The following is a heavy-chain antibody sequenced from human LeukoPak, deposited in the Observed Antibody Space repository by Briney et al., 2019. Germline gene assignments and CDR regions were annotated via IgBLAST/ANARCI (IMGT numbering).Heavy chain of an antibody. D-gene: IGHD3-10*01. CDR3: ARVYYYGSGSYYNDNWFDP. CDR1: GYTFTSYG. CDR2: ISAYNGNT. V-gene: IGHV1-18*04. J-gene: IGHJ5*02. Sequence: ASVKVSCKASGYTFTSYGISWVRQAPGQGLEWMGWISAYNGNTNYAQKLQGRVTMTTDTSTSTAYMELRSLRSDDTAVYHCARVYYYGSGSYYNDNWFDPWGQGTLVTVSS.